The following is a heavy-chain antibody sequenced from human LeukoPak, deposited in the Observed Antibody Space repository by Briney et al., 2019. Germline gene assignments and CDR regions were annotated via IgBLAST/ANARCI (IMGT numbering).Heavy chain of an antibody. CDR2: ISAYNGNT. Sequence: ASVKVSCKASGYTFTNYGISWVRQAPGQGLEWMGWISAYNGNTNYAQKLQGRVTMTTDTSTSTAYMELRSLRSDDTAVYYCASSSGLAAGPQSSDYWGQGTLVTVSS. CDR1: GYTFTNYG. V-gene: IGHV1-18*01. J-gene: IGHJ4*02. D-gene: IGHD6-6*01. CDR3: ASSSGLAAGPQSSDY.